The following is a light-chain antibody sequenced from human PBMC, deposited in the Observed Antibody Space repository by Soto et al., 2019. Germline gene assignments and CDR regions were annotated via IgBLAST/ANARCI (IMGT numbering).Light chain of an antibody. CDR2: DAS. CDR1: QSVSSN. CDR3: HEFKSWPPGT. J-gene: IGKJ2*01. Sequence: EIVMTQSPATLSVSPGERSSLSCRASQSVSSNLAWYQQSPGQAPRLXXSDASTRATGIPARFSGSVSGTEFTLTIGSLQSEYFALYQGHEFKSWPPGTLSQGTKVDIK. V-gene: IGKV3-15*01.